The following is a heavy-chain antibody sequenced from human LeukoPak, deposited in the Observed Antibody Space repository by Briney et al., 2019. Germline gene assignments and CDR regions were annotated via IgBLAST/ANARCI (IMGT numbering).Heavy chain of an antibody. CDR1: EFAFSVYE. Sequence: GGSLRLSCAASEFAFSVYEMYWVRQAPGKGLEWVSYISSSGSTIYYADSVKGRFTISRDNAKNSLYLQMNSLRAEDTAVYYCARETVVITYYYYYYMDVWGKGTTVTVSS. CDR2: ISSSGSTI. J-gene: IGHJ6*03. V-gene: IGHV3-48*03. CDR3: ARETVVITYYYYYYMDV. D-gene: IGHD3-22*01.